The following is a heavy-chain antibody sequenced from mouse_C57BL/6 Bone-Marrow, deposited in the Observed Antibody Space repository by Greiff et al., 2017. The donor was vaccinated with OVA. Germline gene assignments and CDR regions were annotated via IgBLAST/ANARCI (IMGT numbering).Heavy chain of an antibody. CDR3: ARVDYGSSFHYWYFDV. J-gene: IGHJ1*03. Sequence: QVQLQQSGAELVRPGASVKLSCKASGYTFTDYYINWVKQRPGQGLEWIARIYPGSGNTYYNEKFKGKATLTAEKSSSTAYMQLSRLTSEDSAVYFCARVDYGSSFHYWYFDVWGTGTTVTVSS. CDR2: IYPGSGNT. V-gene: IGHV1-76*01. CDR1: GYTFTDYY. D-gene: IGHD1-1*01.